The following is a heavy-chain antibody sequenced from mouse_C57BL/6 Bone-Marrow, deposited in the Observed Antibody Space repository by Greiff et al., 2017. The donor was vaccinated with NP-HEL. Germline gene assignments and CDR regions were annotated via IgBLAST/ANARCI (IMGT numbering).Heavy chain of an antibody. V-gene: IGHV1-78*01. CDR2: IYPRDGST. D-gene: IGHD1-1*01. CDR3: AIIIYFGSGRFDY. Sequence: VQLQQSDAELVKPGASVKISCKVSGYTFTDHTIHWMKQRPEQGLEWIGYIYPRDGSTKYNEKFKGKATLTADKSSSTAYMQLNSLTSEDSAVYVCAIIIYFGSGRFDYWGQGTTLTVSS. CDR1: GYTFTDHT. J-gene: IGHJ2*01.